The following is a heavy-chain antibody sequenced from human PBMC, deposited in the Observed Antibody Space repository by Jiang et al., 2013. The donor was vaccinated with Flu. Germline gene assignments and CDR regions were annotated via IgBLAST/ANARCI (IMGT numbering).Heavy chain of an antibody. J-gene: IGHJ4*02. CDR2: IYYSGST. V-gene: IGHV4-39*01. CDR3: ARKGGWYLGYFDY. CDR1: GGSISSSSYY. D-gene: IGHD6-19*01. Sequence: GPGLVKPSETLSLTCTVSGGSISSSSYYWGWIRQPPGKGLEWIGSIYYSGSTYYNPSLKSRVTISVDTSKNQFSLKLSSVTAADTAVYYCARKGGWYLGYFDYWGQGTLVTVSS.